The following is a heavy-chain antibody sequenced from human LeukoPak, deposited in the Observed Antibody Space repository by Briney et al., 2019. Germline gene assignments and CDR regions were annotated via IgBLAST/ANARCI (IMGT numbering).Heavy chain of an antibody. CDR3: ARDSQRVTWMAPNGDALDI. CDR2: INWNGGST. Sequence: PGGSLRLSCAASGFTFDDYGMSWVRQAPGKGLEWVSGINWNGGSTGYADSVKGRFTISRDNAKNSLYLQMNSLRAEDTALYHCARDSQRVTWMAPNGDALDIWGQGTMVTVSS. CDR1: GFTFDDYG. D-gene: IGHD5-24*01. V-gene: IGHV3-20*01. J-gene: IGHJ3*02.